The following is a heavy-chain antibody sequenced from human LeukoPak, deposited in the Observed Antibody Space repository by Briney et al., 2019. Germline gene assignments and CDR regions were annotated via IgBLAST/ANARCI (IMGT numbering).Heavy chain of an antibody. CDR2: INHSGST. CDR1: GGSFSGYY. CDR3: ARVYSSSYDS. Sequence: SETLSLTCAVYGGSFSGYYWSWIRQPPGKGLEWIGEINHSGSTNYNPSLKSRVTISVDTSKNQFSLKLSSVTAADTAVYYCARVYSSSYDSWGQGTLVTVSS. J-gene: IGHJ4*02. V-gene: IGHV4-34*01. D-gene: IGHD6-13*01.